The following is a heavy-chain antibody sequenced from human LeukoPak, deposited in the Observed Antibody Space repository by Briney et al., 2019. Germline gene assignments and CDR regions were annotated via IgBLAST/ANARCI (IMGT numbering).Heavy chain of an antibody. CDR2: IDTTTGNP. D-gene: IGHD3-10*01. J-gene: IGHJ4*02. V-gene: IGHV7-4-1*02. Sequence: ASVKVSCKASGYPFSPNFLNWVRQAPGQGLEWMGNIDTTTGNPRYAQDFTGRFVFSLDTSVSTAYLQITSLTADDTAAYYCVRGTPTPGMDYWGQGTQVTVSS. CDR3: VRGTPTPGMDY. CDR1: GYPFSPNF.